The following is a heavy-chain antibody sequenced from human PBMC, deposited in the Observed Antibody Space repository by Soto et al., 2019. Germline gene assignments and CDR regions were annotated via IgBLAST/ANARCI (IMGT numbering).Heavy chain of an antibody. CDR1: GGSISSYY. D-gene: IGHD6-19*01. J-gene: IGHJ5*02. Sequence: LSLTCTVSGGSISSYYWSWIRQPPGKGLEWIGYIYYSGSTNYNPSLKSRVTISVDTSKNQFSLKLSSVTAADTAVYYCARAGSGWYTPNNWFDPWGQGTLVTVSS. CDR3: ARAGSGWYTPNNWFDP. CDR2: IYYSGST. V-gene: IGHV4-59*01.